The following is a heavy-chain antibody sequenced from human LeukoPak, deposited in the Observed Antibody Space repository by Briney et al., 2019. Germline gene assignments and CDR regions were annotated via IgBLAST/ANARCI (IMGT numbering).Heavy chain of an antibody. V-gene: IGHV3-7*04. D-gene: IGHD6-13*01. CDR1: GFTFSSYG. CDR2: IKEDGSEK. Sequence: GGSLRLSCAASGFTFSSYGMHWVRQAPGKGLEWVANIKEDGSEKYYVDSVRGRFTISRDNAKNSLFLHMNSLRVEDTAVYYCARVHHSSSWGTDDCWGQGTLVTVSS. J-gene: IGHJ4*02. CDR3: ARVHHSSSWGTDDC.